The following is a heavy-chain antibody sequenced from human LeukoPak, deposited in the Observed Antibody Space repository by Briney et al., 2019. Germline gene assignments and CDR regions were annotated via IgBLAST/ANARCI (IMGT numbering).Heavy chain of an antibody. CDR2: INTDGSVK. Sequence: GGSLTLSCAVSGLSFSTSWMSWVRQAPGKGLEWVARINTDGSVKYYMDSVKGRFTISRDNAKNSLYLQMNSLRAEDTAVYYCARAYQWGKGTTVTITS. J-gene: IGHJ6*04. V-gene: IGHV3-7*01. CDR3: ARAYQ. D-gene: IGHD2-21*01. CDR1: GLSFSTSW.